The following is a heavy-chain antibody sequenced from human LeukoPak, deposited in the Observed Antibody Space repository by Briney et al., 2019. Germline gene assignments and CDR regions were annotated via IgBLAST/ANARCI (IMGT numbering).Heavy chain of an antibody. J-gene: IGHJ4*02. CDR2: INPNSGGT. CDR3: ARVRIAVAGKYYFDY. Sequence: GASVKVSCKASGYTFPAYYLHWVRQAPGQGLEWMGWINPNSGGTNYAQKFQGRVTMTRDTSISTAYMELSRLRSDDTAVYYCARVRIAVAGKYYFDYWGQGTLVTVSS. CDR1: GYTFPAYY. V-gene: IGHV1-2*02. D-gene: IGHD6-19*01.